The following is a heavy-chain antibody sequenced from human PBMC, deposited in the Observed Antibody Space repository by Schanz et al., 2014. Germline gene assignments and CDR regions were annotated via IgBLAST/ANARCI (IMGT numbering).Heavy chain of an antibody. CDR3: ARDTTWRLDL. D-gene: IGHD1-1*01. CDR1: GGSIRSGTYY. Sequence: QVQLQESGPGLVKPSQTLSLTCTVSGGSIRSGTYYWSWIRQPAGKALEWVGRVFPNGITNYNPSLKSRVTISIDPSNNQFSLKLTSVTAADTAVYYCARDTTWRLDLWGRGTLVTVSS. CDR2: VFPNGIT. J-gene: IGHJ2*01. V-gene: IGHV4-61*02.